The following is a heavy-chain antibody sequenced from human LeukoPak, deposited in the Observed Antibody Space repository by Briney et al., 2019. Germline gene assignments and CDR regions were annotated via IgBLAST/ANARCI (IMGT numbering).Heavy chain of an antibody. CDR1: GGSISSSSCY. Sequence: SETLSLTCTVSGGSISSSSCYWGWIRQPPGKGLEWIGSIYYSGSTFYNPSLKSRVTISVDTSKNQFSLKLSSVTAADTAVYYCASKTYYYDSSGYYDYWGQGTLVTVSS. CDR2: IYYSGST. V-gene: IGHV4-39*07. CDR3: ASKTYYYDSSGYYDY. J-gene: IGHJ4*02. D-gene: IGHD3-22*01.